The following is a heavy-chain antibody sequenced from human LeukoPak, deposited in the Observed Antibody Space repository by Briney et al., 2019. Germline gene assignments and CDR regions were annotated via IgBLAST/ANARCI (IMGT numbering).Heavy chain of an antibody. CDR2: IYYSGST. CDR3: ARLRSSTSCYASCYFDY. Sequence: PSETLSLTCTVSGGSISSSSYYWGWIRQPPGKGLEWIGSIYYSGSTYYNPSLKSRVTISVDTSKNQFSLKLSSVTAADTAVYYCARLRSSTSCYASCYFDYWGQGTLVTVSS. CDR1: GGSISSSSYY. D-gene: IGHD2-2*01. V-gene: IGHV4-39*07. J-gene: IGHJ4*02.